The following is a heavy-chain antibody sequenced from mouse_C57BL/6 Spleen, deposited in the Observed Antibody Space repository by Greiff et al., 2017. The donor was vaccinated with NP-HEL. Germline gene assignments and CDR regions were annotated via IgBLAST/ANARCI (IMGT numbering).Heavy chain of an antibody. CDR1: GFTFSDYY. D-gene: IGHD2-1*01. V-gene: IGHV5-12*01. CDR3: ARQSGNFSMDY. Sequence: EVQGVESGGGLVQPGGSLKLSCAASGFTFSDYYMYWVRQTPEKRLEWVAYISNGGGSTYYPDTVKGRFTISRDNAKNTLYLQMSRLKSEDTAMYYCARQSGNFSMDYWGQGTSVTVSS. CDR2: ISNGGGST. J-gene: IGHJ4*01.